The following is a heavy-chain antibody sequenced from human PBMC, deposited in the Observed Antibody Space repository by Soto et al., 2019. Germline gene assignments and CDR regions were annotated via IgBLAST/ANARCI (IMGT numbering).Heavy chain of an antibody. J-gene: IGHJ6*02. CDR3: ARGGSLVRGVTPLEYGMDV. CDR2: IIPIFGTA. V-gene: IGHV1-69*13. D-gene: IGHD3-10*01. Sequence: SVKVSCKASGGTFSSYAISWVRQAPGQGLEWMGGIIPIFGTANYAQKFQGRVTITADESTSTAYMELSSLRSEDTAVYYCARGGSLVRGVTPLEYGMDVWGQGTTVTV. CDR1: GGTFSSYA.